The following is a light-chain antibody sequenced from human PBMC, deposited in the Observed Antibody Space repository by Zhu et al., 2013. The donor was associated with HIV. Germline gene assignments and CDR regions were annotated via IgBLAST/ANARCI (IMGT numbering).Light chain of an antibody. J-gene: IGLJ3*02. Sequence: QSVLTQPPSVSAAPGQKVTISCSGSSSNIGNNYVSWYQLLPGTAPTLLIYDNNKRPSGIPHRFSGSKSGTSATLGITGLQTEDEANYYCGTWHSSLSAPNWVFGGGTKLTVL. CDR3: GTWHSSLSAPNWV. CDR2: DNN. CDR1: SSNIGNNY. V-gene: IGLV1-51*01.